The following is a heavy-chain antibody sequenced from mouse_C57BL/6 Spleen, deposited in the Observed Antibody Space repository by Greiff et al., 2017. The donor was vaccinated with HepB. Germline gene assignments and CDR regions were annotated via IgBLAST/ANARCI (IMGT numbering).Heavy chain of an antibody. CDR3: AQTGPGAMDY. Sequence: VQLQQPGAELVKPGASVKMSCKASGYTFTSYWITWVKQRPGQGLEWIGDIYPGSGSSNYNEKFKGKATLTVDTSSSTAYMQLSSLTSEDSAVYYCAQTGPGAMDYWGQGTSVTVSS. CDR1: GYTFTSYW. V-gene: IGHV1-55*01. CDR2: IYPGSGSS. D-gene: IGHD4-1*01. J-gene: IGHJ4*01.